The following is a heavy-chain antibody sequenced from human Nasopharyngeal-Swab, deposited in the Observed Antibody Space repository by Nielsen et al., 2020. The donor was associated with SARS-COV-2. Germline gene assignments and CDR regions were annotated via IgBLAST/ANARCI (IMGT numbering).Heavy chain of an antibody. CDR2: ISSSGSTR. D-gene: IGHD6-19*01. V-gene: IGHV3-48*03. Sequence: GGSLRLSCAASGFTFSSYEMNWVRQAPGKGLEWVSYISSSGSTRYYADSVKGRFTISRDNTKNSLYLQMNSLRAEDTAVYYCARDSSGWYPDLDYWGQGTLVTVSS. CDR3: ARDSSGWYPDLDY. CDR1: GFTFSSYE. J-gene: IGHJ4*02.